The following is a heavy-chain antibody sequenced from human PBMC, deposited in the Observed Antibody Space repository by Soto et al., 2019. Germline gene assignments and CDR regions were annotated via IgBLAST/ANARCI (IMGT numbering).Heavy chain of an antibody. CDR3: ARASRRFLELAPLDY. Sequence: QPGGSLRLSCAASGFTFSSYAMHWVRQAPGKGLEYVSAISSNGGSTYYADSVKGRFTISRDNSKNTLYLQMGGLRAEDMAVYYCARASRRFLELAPLDYWGQGTLVTVSS. V-gene: IGHV3-64*02. CDR1: GFTFSSYA. J-gene: IGHJ4*02. D-gene: IGHD3-3*01. CDR2: ISSNGGST.